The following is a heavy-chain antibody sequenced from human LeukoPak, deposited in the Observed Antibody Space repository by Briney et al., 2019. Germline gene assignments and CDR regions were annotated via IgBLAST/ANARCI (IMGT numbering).Heavy chain of an antibody. D-gene: IGHD2-2*01. CDR3: ARGGDVYCTSATCLPFDL. V-gene: IGHV3-11*04. CDR2: ISSSGNTK. CDR1: GFTFSDFY. J-gene: IGHJ4*02. Sequence: GGSLRLSCAASGFTFSDFYMSWIRQAPGKGLEWVSYISSSGNTKYYADSVKGRFTMSRDNAKNSLYLQMDSLRVEDTAVYYCARGGDVYCTSATCLPFDLWGQGTLVTVSS.